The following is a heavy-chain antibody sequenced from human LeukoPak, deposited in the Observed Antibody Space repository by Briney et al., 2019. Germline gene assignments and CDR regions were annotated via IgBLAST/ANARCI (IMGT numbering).Heavy chain of an antibody. V-gene: IGHV3-30*02. CDR2: IRFDGSDE. J-gene: IGHJ4*02. CDR1: GVTFSSFG. CDR3: AISGSYYSPDF. Sequence: GGSLRLSCAASGVTFSSFGMHWVRQAPGKGLEWVAFIRFDGSDEQYADSVKGRFTIPRDNSKNRLYLQMNSLRVEDTAVYYCAISGSYYSPDFWGQGTLVTVSS. D-gene: IGHD3-10*01.